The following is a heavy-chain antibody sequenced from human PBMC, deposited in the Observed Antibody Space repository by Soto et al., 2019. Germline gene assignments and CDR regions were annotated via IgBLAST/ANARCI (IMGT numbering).Heavy chain of an antibody. D-gene: IGHD6-19*01. Sequence: PSETLSLTCTVSGGSISSSSYYWGWIRQPPGKGLEWIGSIYYSGSTYYNPSLKSRVTISVDTSKNQFSLKLSSVTAADTAVYYCARHGDSGWYPDYWGQGTLVTVSS. J-gene: IGHJ4*02. CDR3: ARHGDSGWYPDY. CDR1: GGSISSSSYY. CDR2: IYYSGST. V-gene: IGHV4-39*01.